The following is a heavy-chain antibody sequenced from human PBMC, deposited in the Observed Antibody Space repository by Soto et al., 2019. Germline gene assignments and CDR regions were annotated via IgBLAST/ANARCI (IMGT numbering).Heavy chain of an antibody. Sequence: ASVKVSCKPSGYTFTSYALHWVRQAPGQGLEWMGWISAYNGNTNYAQKLQGRVTMTTDTSTSTAYMELRSLRSDDTAVYYCARSPQFIAAAGTDHDYWGQGTLVTVSS. CDR1: GYTFTSYA. CDR3: ARSPQFIAAAGTDHDY. J-gene: IGHJ4*02. D-gene: IGHD6-13*01. CDR2: ISAYNGNT. V-gene: IGHV1-18*01.